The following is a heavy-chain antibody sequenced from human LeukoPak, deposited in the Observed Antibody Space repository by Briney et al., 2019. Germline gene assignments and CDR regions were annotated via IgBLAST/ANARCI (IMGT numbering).Heavy chain of an antibody. CDR3: AVQRGGDGYNTFDY. V-gene: IGHV3-23*01. Sequence: GGSLRLSCAASGFTFSSYAMSWVRQAPGKGLEWVSGLSGSGDDTDYADSVKGRFTISRGNSKNTVYLQMNSLRAEDTAVYYCAVQRGGDGYNTFDYWGQGTLVTVSS. CDR2: LSGSGDDT. J-gene: IGHJ4*02. CDR1: GFTFSSYA. D-gene: IGHD5-24*01.